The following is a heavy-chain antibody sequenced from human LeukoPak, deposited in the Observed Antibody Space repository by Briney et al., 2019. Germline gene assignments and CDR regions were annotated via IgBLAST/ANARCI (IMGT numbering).Heavy chain of an antibody. J-gene: IGHJ4*02. D-gene: IGHD5-24*01. Sequence: SETLSLTCTVSGDSLSSSTYYWGWIRQPPGKGLEWIGSIYYSGSTYYNPSLKSRVTVSVDTSKNQFSLKLSSVTAADTAVYYCARPRDGYNLDYFDYWGQGTLVTVSS. CDR2: IYYSGST. V-gene: IGHV4-39*01. CDR1: GDSLSSSTYY. CDR3: ARPRDGYNLDYFDY.